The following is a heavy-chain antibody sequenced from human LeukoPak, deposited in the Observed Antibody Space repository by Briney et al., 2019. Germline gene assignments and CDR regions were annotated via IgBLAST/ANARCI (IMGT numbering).Heavy chain of an antibody. V-gene: IGHV4-38-2*02. CDR3: ARYDVWGTYRAFDY. CDR2: IYHSGST. D-gene: IGHD3-16*02. CDR1: GYSISSDYY. Sequence: SETLSLTCTVSGYSISSDYYWGWIRQPPGRGLEWIGTIYHSGSTYYNPSLKSRVTISVDTSKNQFSLTAADTAVYYCARYDVWGTYRAFDYWGQGTLVTVSS. J-gene: IGHJ4*01.